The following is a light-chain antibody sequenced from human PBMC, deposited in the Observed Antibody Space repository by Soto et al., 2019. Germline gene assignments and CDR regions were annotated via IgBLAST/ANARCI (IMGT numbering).Light chain of an antibody. Sequence: QSVLTQPPSVSGAPGQRVTISCTGSSSXIGAGYDVHWYQQLPGTAPKLLIFGNNNRPSGVPDRFSGSKSGTSASLAITGLQAEDEADYYCQSYDSSLSGWVFGGGTQLTVL. CDR1: SSXIGAGYD. V-gene: IGLV1-40*01. CDR2: GNN. J-gene: IGLJ3*02. CDR3: QSYDSSLSGWV.